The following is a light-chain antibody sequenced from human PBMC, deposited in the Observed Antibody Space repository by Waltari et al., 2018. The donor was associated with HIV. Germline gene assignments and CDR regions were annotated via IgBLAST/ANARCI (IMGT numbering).Light chain of an antibody. V-gene: IGLV2-23*02. CDR1: STNIGSYNL. J-gene: IGLJ2*01. CDR2: EVN. CDR3: CSYAGSSNVV. Sequence: QSALTQSASVSGSPGQSITISCTGTSTNIGSYNLVSWYQQHPGKAPKVIIYEVNKRRSGVSNRCSSSTSGSTASLTISGLQAEDEADYYCCSYAGSSNVVFGGGTKLTVL.